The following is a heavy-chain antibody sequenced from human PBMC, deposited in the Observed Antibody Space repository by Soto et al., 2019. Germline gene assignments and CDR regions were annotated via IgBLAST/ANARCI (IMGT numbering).Heavy chain of an antibody. CDR3: ARDLWMSGYDPRGSYYDYYGMDV. D-gene: IGHD5-12*01. J-gene: IGHJ6*02. CDR2: IIPIFGTA. Sequence: QVQLVQSGAEVKKPGSSVKVSCKASGCTFSSYAISWVRQAPGQGLEWMGGIIPIFGTANYAQKFQGRVTITADESTSPAYMELSSLRSEDTAVYYCARDLWMSGYDPRGSYYDYYGMDVWGQGTTVTVSS. V-gene: IGHV1-69*01. CDR1: GCTFSSYA.